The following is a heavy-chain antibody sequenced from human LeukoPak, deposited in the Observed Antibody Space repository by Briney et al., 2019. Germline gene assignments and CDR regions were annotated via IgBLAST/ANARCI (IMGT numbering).Heavy chain of an antibody. Sequence: ASVKVSCKASGYTFTSYGISWVRQAPGQGLEWMGWISAYNGNTNYAQKLQGRVTMTTDTSTSTAYMELRSLRSDDTAVYYCVTSWNRQQRDYWGQGILVTVSS. CDR1: GYTFTSYG. CDR2: ISAYNGNT. J-gene: IGHJ4*02. V-gene: IGHV1-18*01. D-gene: IGHD1-1*01. CDR3: VTSWNRQQRDY.